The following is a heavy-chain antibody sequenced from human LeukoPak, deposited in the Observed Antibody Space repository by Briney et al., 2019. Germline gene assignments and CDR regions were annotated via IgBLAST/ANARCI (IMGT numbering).Heavy chain of an antibody. Sequence: PSETLPLTCTVSGGSISSSSYYWGWIRQPPGKGLEWIGSIYYSGSTYYNPSLKSRVTISVDTSKNHFSLKLSSVTAADTAVYYCARDYYDSSGRPVWGQGTLVTVSS. D-gene: IGHD3-22*01. CDR2: IYYSGST. V-gene: IGHV4-39*02. CDR1: GGSISSSSYY. J-gene: IGHJ4*02. CDR3: ARDYYDSSGRPV.